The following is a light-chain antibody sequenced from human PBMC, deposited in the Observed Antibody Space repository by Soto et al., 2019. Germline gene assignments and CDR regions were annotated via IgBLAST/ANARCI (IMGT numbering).Light chain of an antibody. CDR3: QHYNSYSEA. CDR1: QIISSY. J-gene: IGKJ1*01. V-gene: IGKV1-5*03. Sequence: IQVSQSLSSLSVNQGDRVTITCRASQIISSYLNWYQQKPGKAPKLLIYKASTLKSGVPSRFSGSGSGTEFTLTISSLQPDDFATYYCQHYNSYSEAFGQRTKVDIK. CDR2: KAS.